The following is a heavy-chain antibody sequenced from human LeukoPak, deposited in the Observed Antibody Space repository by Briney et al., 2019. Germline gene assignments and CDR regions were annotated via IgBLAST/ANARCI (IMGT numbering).Heavy chain of an antibody. V-gene: IGHV1-8*01. CDR3: ARPGRGYYDSSGRGFDY. CDR1: GYTFSSYD. D-gene: IGHD3-22*01. CDR2: MNPNSGNT. Sequence: ASVKVSCKSSGYTFSSYDINWVGEATGQRREWMGWMNPNSGNTGYAQKFQGRVTMNTNTSISTAYMELSSLRSEDTAVYYCARPGRGYYDSSGRGFDYWGQGTLVTVSS. J-gene: IGHJ4*02.